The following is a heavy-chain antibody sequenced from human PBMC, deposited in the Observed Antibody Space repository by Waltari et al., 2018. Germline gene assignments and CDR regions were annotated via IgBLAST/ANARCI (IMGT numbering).Heavy chain of an antibody. CDR2: INPNSGGT. CDR3: ARDVMVQGTNYYYMDV. D-gene: IGHD3-10*01. V-gene: IGHV1-2*02. J-gene: IGHJ6*03. Sequence: QVQLVQSGAEVKKPGASVKVSCKASGYTFTGYYMHWVRQAPGQGLEWMGWINPNSGGTNYAQKFQGRVTMTRDTSISTAYMELSRLRSDDTAVYYCARDVMVQGTNYYYMDVWGKGTMVTVSS. CDR1: GYTFTGYY.